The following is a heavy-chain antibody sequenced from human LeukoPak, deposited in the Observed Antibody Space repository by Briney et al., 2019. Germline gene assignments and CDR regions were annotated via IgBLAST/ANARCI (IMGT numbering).Heavy chain of an antibody. Sequence: TGGSLRLSCAASGFTFSSYEMNWVRQAPGKGLEWVSYISSSGSTIYYADSMQGRFTISRDNAQNSLYLQMSSLRAEDTAVYYCARNVYNFDYWGRGTLVTVSS. CDR3: ARNVYNFDY. J-gene: IGHJ4*02. V-gene: IGHV3-48*03. CDR1: GFTFSSYE. D-gene: IGHD3-10*02. CDR2: ISSSGSTI.